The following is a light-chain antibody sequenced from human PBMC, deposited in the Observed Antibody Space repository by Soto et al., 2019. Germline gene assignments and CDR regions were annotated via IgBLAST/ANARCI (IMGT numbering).Light chain of an antibody. J-gene: IGKJ1*01. CDR1: QSVSDK. CDR3: QQYGSSPKT. Sequence: EIVMTQSPATVSVSRGERATLSCRARQSVSDKFAWYQQKPGQAHRLLIYGASSRATGIPDRFSGSGSGTDFTLTISRLEPEDFAVYYCQQYGSSPKTFGQGTKVDIK. V-gene: IGKV3-20*01. CDR2: GAS.